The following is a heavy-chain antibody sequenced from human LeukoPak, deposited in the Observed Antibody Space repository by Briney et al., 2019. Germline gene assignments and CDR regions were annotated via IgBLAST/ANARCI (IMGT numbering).Heavy chain of an antibody. CDR1: GFTFSDYY. CDR2: ISSSSTTI. J-gene: IGHJ6*04. V-gene: IGHV3-11*04. Sequence: GGSLRLSCAASGFTFSDYYMSWVRQAPGKGLEWVSYISSSSTTIYYADSVKGRFTISRDNAKNSLYLQMNSLRAEDTAVYYCARDVQSADSSGWYVNYHYYYGMDVWGKGTTVTVSS. CDR3: ARDVQSADSSGWYVNYHYYYGMDV. D-gene: IGHD6-19*01.